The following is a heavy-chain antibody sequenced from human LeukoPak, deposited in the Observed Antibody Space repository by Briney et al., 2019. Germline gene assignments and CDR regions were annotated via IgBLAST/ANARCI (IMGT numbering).Heavy chain of an antibody. CDR2: ISSSSSYI. CDR3: AKVESGPDSSGYYFPLFDY. V-gene: IGHV3-21*04. Sequence: GGSLRLSCAASGFTFSSYSMNWVRQAPGKGLEWVSSISSSSSYIYYADSVKGRFTISRDNAKNSLYLQMNSLRAEDTAVYYCAKVESGPDSSGYYFPLFDYWGQGTLVTVSS. CDR1: GFTFSSYS. J-gene: IGHJ4*02. D-gene: IGHD3-22*01.